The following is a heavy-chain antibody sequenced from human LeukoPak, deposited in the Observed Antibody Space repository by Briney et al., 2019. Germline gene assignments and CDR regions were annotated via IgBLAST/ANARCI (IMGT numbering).Heavy chain of an antibody. CDR1: GYTLTELS. D-gene: IGHD3-10*01. CDR2: FDPEDGET. V-gene: IGHV1-24*01. J-gene: IGHJ2*01. CDR3: ATASGSGSYRRVWYFDL. Sequence: GASVKVSCKVSGYTLTELSMHWVRQAPGKGLEWMGGFDPEDGETIYAQKFQGRVTMTEDTSTDTAYMELSSLRSEDTAVYYCATASGSGSYRRVWYFDLWGRGTLVTVSS.